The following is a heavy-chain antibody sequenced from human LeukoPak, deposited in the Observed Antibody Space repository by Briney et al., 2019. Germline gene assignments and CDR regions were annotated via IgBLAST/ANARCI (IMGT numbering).Heavy chain of an antibody. CDR1: GGSISPYY. Sequence: PSETLSLTCTVSGGSISPYYWSWIRQPPGKGLEWIAYIYYSGSTNYNPSLKSRVTISLDTSKNQFSLKLRSVTAADRAMYYCVRLVVVTGSGVFDIWGQGTMVTVSS. CDR3: VRLVVVTGSGVFDI. J-gene: IGHJ3*02. D-gene: IGHD2-21*02. V-gene: IGHV4-59*01. CDR2: IYYSGST.